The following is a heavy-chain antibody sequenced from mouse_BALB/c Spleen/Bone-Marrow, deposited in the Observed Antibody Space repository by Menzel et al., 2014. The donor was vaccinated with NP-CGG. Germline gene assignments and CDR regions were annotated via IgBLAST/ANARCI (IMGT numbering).Heavy chain of an antibody. CDR2: IRNKANGYTT. Sequence: EVHLVESGGGLVQPGDSLRLSCATSGFTFTDYYMNWVRQPPGKALEWSGFIRNKANGYTTEYSASVKGRFTISRDNSQSILYLQMNTLRAEDSATYYCARDRGLTYFDYWGQGTTLTVSS. V-gene: IGHV7-3*02. D-gene: IGHD2-4*01. CDR1: GFTFTDYY. CDR3: ARDRGLTYFDY. J-gene: IGHJ2*01.